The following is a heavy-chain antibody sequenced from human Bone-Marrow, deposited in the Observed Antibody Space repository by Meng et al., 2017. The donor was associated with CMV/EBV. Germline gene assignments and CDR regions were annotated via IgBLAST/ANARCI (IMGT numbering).Heavy chain of an antibody. CDR1: GFTFSGSA. CDR2: IRSKANSYAT. J-gene: IGHJ4*02. V-gene: IGHV3-73*01. Sequence: GESLKISCAASGFTFSGSAMHWVRQASGKGLEWVGRIRSKANSYATAYAASVKGRFTISRDDSKNTAYLQMNSLKTEDTAVYYCTRLSCTNGVCYANYFDYWGQGTLVPSPQ. D-gene: IGHD2-8*01. CDR3: TRLSCTNGVCYANYFDY.